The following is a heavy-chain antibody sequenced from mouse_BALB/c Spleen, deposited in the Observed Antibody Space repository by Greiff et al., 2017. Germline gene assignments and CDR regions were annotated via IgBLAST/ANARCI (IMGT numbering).Heavy chain of an antibody. CDR1: GFTFSSFG. V-gene: IGHV5-17*02. Sequence: EVQRVESGGGLVQPGGSRKLSCAASGFTFSSFGMHWVRQAPEKGLEWVAYISSGSSTIYYADTVKGRFTISRDNPKNTLFLQMTSLRSEDTAMYYCARVGGYDWYFDVWGAGTTVTVSS. D-gene: IGHD2-2*01. CDR2: ISSGSSTI. J-gene: IGHJ1*01. CDR3: ARVGGYDWYFDV.